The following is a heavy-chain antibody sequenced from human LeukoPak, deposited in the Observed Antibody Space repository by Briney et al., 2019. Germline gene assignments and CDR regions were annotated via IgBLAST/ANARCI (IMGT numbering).Heavy chain of an antibody. Sequence: SETLSLTCSVSGGSISGYFWNWIRQPAGKGLEWIGRIYSSGITNYNPSLKSRVTISVDTSKNQFSLKLSSVTAADTAVYYCARHDDSSGWGPFDYWGQGTLVTVSS. J-gene: IGHJ4*02. V-gene: IGHV4-4*07. D-gene: IGHD6-19*01. CDR3: ARHDDSSGWGPFDY. CDR2: IYSSGIT. CDR1: GGSISGYF.